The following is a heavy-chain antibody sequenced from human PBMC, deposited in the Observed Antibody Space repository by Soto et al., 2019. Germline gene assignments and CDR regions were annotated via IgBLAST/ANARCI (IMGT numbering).Heavy chain of an antibody. CDR3: ARVWTTVTNWFHP. J-gene: IGHJ5*02. Sequence: PSETLSLTCAVSGGSISSSNWWSWVRQPPGKGLEWIGEIYHSGSTNYNPSLKSRVTISVDKSKNQFSLKLSSVTAADTAVYYCARVWTTVTNWFHPWGQGTLVTVPQ. CDR2: IYHSGST. D-gene: IGHD4-17*01. CDR1: GGSISSSNW. V-gene: IGHV4-4*02.